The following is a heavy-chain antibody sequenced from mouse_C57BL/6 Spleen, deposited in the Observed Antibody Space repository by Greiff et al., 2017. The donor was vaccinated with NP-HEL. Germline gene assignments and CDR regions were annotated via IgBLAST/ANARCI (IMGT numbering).Heavy chain of an antibody. CDR1: EYEFPSHD. V-gene: IGHV5-2*03. CDR3: ARRGTTVVASYWYFDV. J-gene: IGHJ1*03. D-gene: IGHD1-1*01. Sequence: EVKLVESGGGLVQPGESLKLSCESNEYEFPSHDMSWVRKTPEKRLELVAAINSDGGSTYYPDTMERRFIISRDNTKKTLYLQMSSLRSEDTALYYCARRGTTVVASYWYFDVWGTGTTVTVSS. CDR2: INSDGGST.